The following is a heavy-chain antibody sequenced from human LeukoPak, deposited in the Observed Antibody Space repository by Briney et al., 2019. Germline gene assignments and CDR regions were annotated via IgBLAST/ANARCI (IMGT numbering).Heavy chain of an antibody. CDR3: ARGIGVQLVRPSTYGMDV. CDR2: INRSGST. V-gene: IGHV4-34*01. D-gene: IGHD1-1*01. J-gene: IGHJ6*02. CDR1: GGSFSGYY. Sequence: PSETLSLTCAVYGGSFSGYYWSWIRQPPGKGLEWIGEINRSGSTNYNPSLKSRVTISIDTSKNQFSLKLSSVTAADTAVYYCARGIGVQLVRPSTYGMDVWGQGTTVTVSS.